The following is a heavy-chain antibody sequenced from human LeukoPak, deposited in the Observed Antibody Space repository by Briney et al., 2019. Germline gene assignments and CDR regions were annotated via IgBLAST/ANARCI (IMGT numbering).Heavy chain of an antibody. Sequence: GGSLRLSCAASGFTLSTYVIHWVRQAPGKGLEWVGVISYDGSNEYSADSVKGRFTISRDNSKNTLYLQMNSLRAEDTAVYYCARSRCSGGSCYGLDYWGQGTLVTVSS. CDR3: ARSRCSGGSCYGLDY. J-gene: IGHJ4*02. CDR2: ISYDGSNE. V-gene: IGHV3-30*04. D-gene: IGHD2-15*01. CDR1: GFTLSTYV.